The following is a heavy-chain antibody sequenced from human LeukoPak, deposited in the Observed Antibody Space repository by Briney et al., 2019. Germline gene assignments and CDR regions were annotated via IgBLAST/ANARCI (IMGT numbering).Heavy chain of an antibody. CDR2: ISVRAGTI. CDR3: AKDFPHYYEVPHGMDV. D-gene: IGHD3-22*01. CDR1: GFGFGQYE. J-gene: IGHJ6*02. V-gene: IGHV3-48*03. Sequence: GGSLRLSCAASGFGFGQYEMNWVRQAPGKGLEWIAYISVRAGTIYYGESAEGRFTISRDDAKNSLYLQMNGLRVEDTAIYYCAKDFPHYYEVPHGMDVWGQGTTVTV.